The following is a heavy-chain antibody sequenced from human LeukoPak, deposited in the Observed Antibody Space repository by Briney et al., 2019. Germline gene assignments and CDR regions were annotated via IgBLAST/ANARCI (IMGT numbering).Heavy chain of an antibody. Sequence: GGSLRLSCAASGFTFSNAWMSWVRQAPGKGLEWVGRIESKTDGGTTDYAAPVKGRFTISRDDSKNTLYLQMNSLKTEDTAVYYCTTGGAFDYWGQGTLVTVSS. J-gene: IGHJ4*02. D-gene: IGHD1-26*01. V-gene: IGHV3-15*04. CDR3: TTGGAFDY. CDR1: GFTFSNAW. CDR2: IESKTDGGTT.